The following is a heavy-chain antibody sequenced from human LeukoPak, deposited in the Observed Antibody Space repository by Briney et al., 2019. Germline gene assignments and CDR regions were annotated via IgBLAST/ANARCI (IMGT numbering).Heavy chain of an antibody. CDR2: IRYDGSNK. Sequence: PGGSLRLSCAASGFTVSSNYMSWVRQAPGKGLEWVAFIRYDGSNKYYADSVKGRFTISRDNSKNTLYLQMNSLRAEDTAVYYCAKLSSGSWGGHYYMDVWGKGTTVTISS. J-gene: IGHJ6*03. D-gene: IGHD6-25*01. V-gene: IGHV3-30*02. CDR3: AKLSSGSWGGHYYMDV. CDR1: GFTVSSNY.